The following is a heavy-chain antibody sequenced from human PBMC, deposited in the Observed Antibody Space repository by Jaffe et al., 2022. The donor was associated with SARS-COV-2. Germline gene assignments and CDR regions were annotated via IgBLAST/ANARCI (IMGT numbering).Heavy chain of an antibody. CDR3: ARDRRYCGGDCSNFDY. CDR2: ISSSSSYI. CDR1: GFTFSSYS. D-gene: IGHD2-21*02. Sequence: EVQLVESGGGLVKPGGSLRLSCAASGFTFSSYSMNWVRQAPGKGLEWVSSISSSSSYIYYADSVKGRFTISRDNAKNSLYLQMNSLRAEDTAVYYCARDRRYCGGDCSNFDYWGQGTLVTVSS. J-gene: IGHJ4*02. V-gene: IGHV3-21*01.